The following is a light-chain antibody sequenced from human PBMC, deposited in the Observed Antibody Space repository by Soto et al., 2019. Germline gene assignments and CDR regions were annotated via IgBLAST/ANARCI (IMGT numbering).Light chain of an antibody. V-gene: IGLV2-8*01. CDR1: SSDVGGYNY. Sequence: QSVLTQPHSASGSPGQSVAISCTGTSSDVGGYNYVSWYQQHPGKAPKLMIYEVNKRPSGVPDRFSGSKSGNTASLTVSGLQAEDEADYYCRSYAGSSNVFXTGTKVTVL. CDR2: EVN. J-gene: IGLJ1*01. CDR3: RSYAGSSNV.